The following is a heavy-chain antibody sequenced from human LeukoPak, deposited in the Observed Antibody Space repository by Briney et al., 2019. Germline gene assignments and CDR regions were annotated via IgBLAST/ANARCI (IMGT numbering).Heavy chain of an antibody. CDR2: ISAYNGNT. CDR1: GYTFTSYG. CDR3: ARVPPSVFLAKGYYYDSSGISTGWFDP. J-gene: IGHJ5*02. Sequence: ASVKVSCKASGYTFTSYGISWVRQAPGQGLEWMGWISAYNGNTNYAQKLQGRVTMTTDTSTSTAYMELRSLRSDDTAVYYCARVPPSVFLAKGYYYDSSGISTGWFDPWGQGTLVTVSS. D-gene: IGHD3-22*01. V-gene: IGHV1-18*01.